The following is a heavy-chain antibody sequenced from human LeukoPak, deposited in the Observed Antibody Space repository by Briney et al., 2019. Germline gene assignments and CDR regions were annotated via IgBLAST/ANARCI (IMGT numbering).Heavy chain of an antibody. CDR1: GGSISSYY. J-gene: IGHJ4*02. D-gene: IGHD3-22*01. Sequence: PSETLSLTCTVSGGSISSYYWSWIRQPPGKGLEWIGYIYYSGSTNYNPSLKSRVTISVDTSKNQFSLKLSSVTAADTAVYYCARDPGYSSGYYRYFDYWGQGTLVTVSS. CDR3: ARDPGYSSGYYRYFDY. V-gene: IGHV4-59*12. CDR2: IYYSGST.